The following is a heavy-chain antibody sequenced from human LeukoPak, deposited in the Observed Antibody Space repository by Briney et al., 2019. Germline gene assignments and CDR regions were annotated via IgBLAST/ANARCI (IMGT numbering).Heavy chain of an antibody. Sequence: ASVKVSCKAPGYTFTSYDINWVRQATGQGPEWMGWMNPSSGNTGYAQRFQGRVSMTRDTSTNTAYLELSSLRSEDTAVYYCATHTYYYSSGSFAYWGQGTLVTVSS. D-gene: IGHD3-10*01. J-gene: IGHJ4*02. CDR2: MNPSSGNT. CDR1: GYTFTSYD. V-gene: IGHV1-8*01. CDR3: ATHTYYYSSGSFAY.